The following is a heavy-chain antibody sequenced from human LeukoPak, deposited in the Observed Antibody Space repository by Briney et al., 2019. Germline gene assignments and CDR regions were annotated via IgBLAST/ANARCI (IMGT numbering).Heavy chain of an antibody. Sequence: ASVKASCKASGYTFTSYYMHWVRQAPGQGLEWMGIINPSGGSTSYAQKFQGRVTMTRDTSTSTVYMELSSLRSEDTAVYYCARDMSSSSSAGYMDVWGKGTTVTVSS. CDR3: ARDMSSSSSAGYMDV. J-gene: IGHJ6*03. D-gene: IGHD6-6*01. CDR2: INPSGGST. V-gene: IGHV1-46*01. CDR1: GYTFTSYY.